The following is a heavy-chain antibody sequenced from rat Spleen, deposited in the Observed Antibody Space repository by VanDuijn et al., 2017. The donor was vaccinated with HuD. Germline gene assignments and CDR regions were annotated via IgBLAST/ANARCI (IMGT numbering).Heavy chain of an antibody. J-gene: IGHJ2*01. Sequence: EVQLVESGGGLVQPRGSMKLSCAASGFTFSNYYMTWVRQAPTEGLEWVASINTVGVNTYYRDSVKGRFTISRDNAKSTLYLQMDSLRSEDTATYYCTRRPSSPYYFDYWGQGVMVTVSS. CDR3: TRRPSSPYYFDY. D-gene: IGHD3-8*01. CDR2: INTVGVNT. CDR1: GFTFSNYY. V-gene: IGHV5-25*01.